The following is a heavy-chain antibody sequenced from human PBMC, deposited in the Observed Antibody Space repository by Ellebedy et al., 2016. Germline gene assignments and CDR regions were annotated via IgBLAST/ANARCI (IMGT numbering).Heavy chain of an antibody. V-gene: IGHV4-31*03. CDR1: GGSISSSSYY. D-gene: IGHD5-24*01. CDR3: AARDGYNFPYFDY. J-gene: IGHJ4*02. Sequence: SETLSLTXTVSGGSISSSSYYWGWIRQHPGKGLEWIGYIYYSGRTYYNPPLKSRVTISVDTSKNQFSLKLSTVTAADTAVYYCAARDGYNFPYFDYWGQGTLVTVSS. CDR2: IYYSGRT.